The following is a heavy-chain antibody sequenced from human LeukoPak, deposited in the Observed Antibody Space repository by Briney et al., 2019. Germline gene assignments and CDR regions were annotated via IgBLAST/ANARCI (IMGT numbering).Heavy chain of an antibody. J-gene: IGHJ4*02. CDR2: ISASGGNT. V-gene: IGHV3-23*01. CDR3: AKLYGSSRNLDY. CDR1: GFSFSSYA. D-gene: IGHD1-14*01. Sequence: GGSLRLSCAASGFSFSSYAMGWVRQAPGKGLEWVSTISASGGNTYYADSVKGRFTISRDTSKNTLYLQMNSLRAEDTAVYYCAKLYGSSRNLDYWGQGTLVTVSS.